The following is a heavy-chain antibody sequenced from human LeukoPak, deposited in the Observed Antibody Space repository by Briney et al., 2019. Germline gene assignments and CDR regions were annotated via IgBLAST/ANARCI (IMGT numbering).Heavy chain of an antibody. CDR1: GFTFSNYA. CDR2: ITGSGDGT. Sequence: RGSLRLSCAASGFTFSNYAMMWGRQAPGERLGWGSSITGSGDGTYYADSVRGRFTISRDNSENTLYLQLNSLRADDTAVYFCVKGFVHPTYYFDYWGQGTLVTVSS. CDR3: VKGFVHPTYYFDY. J-gene: IGHJ4*02. V-gene: IGHV3-23*01. D-gene: IGHD3-10*01.